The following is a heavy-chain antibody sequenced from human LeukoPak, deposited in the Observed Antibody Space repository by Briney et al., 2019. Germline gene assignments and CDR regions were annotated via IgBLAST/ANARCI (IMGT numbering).Heavy chain of an antibody. CDR2: INPSGGST. CDR1: GYTFTSYY. D-gene: IGHD2-2*01. J-gene: IGHJ4*02. Sequence: GRSLRLSCAASGYTFTSYYMHWVRQAPGQGLEWMGIINPSGGSTSYAQKFQGRVTMTRDTSTSTVYMELSSLRSEDTAVYYCARDTEVPAARALDYWGQGTLVTVSS. CDR3: ARDTEVPAARALDY. V-gene: IGHV1-46*01.